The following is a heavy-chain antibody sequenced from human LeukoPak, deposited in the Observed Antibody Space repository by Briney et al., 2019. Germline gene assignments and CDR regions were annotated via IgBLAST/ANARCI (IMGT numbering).Heavy chain of an antibody. D-gene: IGHD3-3*01. Sequence: ASVKVSCKASGYTFTGYYMHWVRQAPGQGLEWMGWINPNSGGTNHAQKFQGRVTMTRDTSISTAYMELSRLRSDDTAVYYCAARTYYDFWSGYSRPPYENAFDIWGQGTMVTVSS. CDR3: AARTYYDFWSGYSRPPYENAFDI. J-gene: IGHJ3*02. V-gene: IGHV1-2*02. CDR1: GYTFTGYY. CDR2: INPNSGGT.